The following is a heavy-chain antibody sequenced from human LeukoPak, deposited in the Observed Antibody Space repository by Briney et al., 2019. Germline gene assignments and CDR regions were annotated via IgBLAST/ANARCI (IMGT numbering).Heavy chain of an antibody. CDR3: ARAPVVPAASGHYYYYMDV. D-gene: IGHD2-2*01. CDR2: MNPNSGNT. V-gene: IGHV1-8*01. J-gene: IGHJ6*03. Sequence: ASVKVSCKASAYTFTSYDINWVRQATGQGLEWMGWMNPNSGNTGYAQKFQGRVTMTRNTSISTAYMELSSLRSEDTAVYYCARAPVVPAASGHYYYYMDVWGKGTTVTVSS. CDR1: AYTFTSYD.